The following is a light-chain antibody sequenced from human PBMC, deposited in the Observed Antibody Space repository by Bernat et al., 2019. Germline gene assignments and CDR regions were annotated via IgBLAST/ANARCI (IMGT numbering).Light chain of an antibody. J-gene: IGLJ2*01. CDR3: SANGGTNICVL. V-gene: IGLV2-8*01. CDR1: SSDIGTYKY. Sequence: QSGLTQPPSASGSPGQSVTISCTGSSSDIGTYKYVSWYQHHPGKAPKLLIFEVTKRPSGVPDRFSGSKSANTASLTVSGLQAEDEADYYCSANGGTNICVLFGGGTKLTVL. CDR2: EVT.